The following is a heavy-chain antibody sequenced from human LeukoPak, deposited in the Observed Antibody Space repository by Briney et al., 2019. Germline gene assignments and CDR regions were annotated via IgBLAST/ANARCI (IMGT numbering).Heavy chain of an antibody. V-gene: IGHV3-64*01. D-gene: IGHD1-26*01. CDR3: ARVGDVGPFDY. J-gene: IGHJ4*02. CDR2: MSSNGGTT. CDR1: GFTFSSYA. Sequence: GGSLRLSCAASGFTFSSYAMHWVRQAPGKGLEYVSTMSSNGGTTDYANSVKGSFTTSRDNSKNTLYLQMGSLRAEDVAVYYCARVGDVGPFDYWGQGTLVIVSS.